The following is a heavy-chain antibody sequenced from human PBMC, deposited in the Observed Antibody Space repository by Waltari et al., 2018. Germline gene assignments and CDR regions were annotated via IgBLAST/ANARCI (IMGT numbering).Heavy chain of an antibody. D-gene: IGHD6-13*01. V-gene: IGHV1-18*01. CDR1: GYIFSNYG. CDR3: ARDDVDSSNFGGF. J-gene: IGHJ4*02. CDR2: IYPYNGNT. Sequence: QLVQSGAEVKKPGASVKVSCKASGYIFSNYGITLVRKAPGQGLEWMGWIYPYNGNTKYEQNFQGRVTMTTDTSTTTAYMEIRSLRSDDTAIYYCARDDVDSSNFGGFWGQGTLVTVSS.